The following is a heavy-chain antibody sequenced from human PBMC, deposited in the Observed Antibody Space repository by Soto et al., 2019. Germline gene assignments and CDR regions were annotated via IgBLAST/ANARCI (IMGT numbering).Heavy chain of an antibody. V-gene: IGHV2-70*11. CDR3: ALDIVVVPGLDAFDI. CDR2: IDWDDDK. J-gene: IGHJ3*02. Sequence: SGPTLVNPTQTLTLTCTFSGFSLSTSGMCVSWIRQPPGKALEWLARIDWDDDKYYSTSLKTRLTISKDTSKNQVVLTMTNMDPVDTATYYCALDIVVVPGLDAFDIWGRGTMVTVSS. D-gene: IGHD2-2*03. CDR1: GFSLSTSGMC.